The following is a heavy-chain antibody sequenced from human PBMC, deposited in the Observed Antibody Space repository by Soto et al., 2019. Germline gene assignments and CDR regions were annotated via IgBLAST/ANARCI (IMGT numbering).Heavy chain of an antibody. CDR2: ISYDGSNK. Sequence: GRSLSLSCAASGFTFSSYGMHWVRQAPGKGLEWVAVISYDGSNKYYADSVKGRFTISRDNSKNTLYLQMNSLSAQDTAVYYCAIDSCYYEGGCGYSCKYGMDGVYQGATDSV. CDR1: GFTFSSYG. V-gene: IGHV3-30*03. J-gene: IGHJ6*02. CDR3: AIDSCYYEGGCGYSCKYGMDG. D-gene: IGHD3-10*01.